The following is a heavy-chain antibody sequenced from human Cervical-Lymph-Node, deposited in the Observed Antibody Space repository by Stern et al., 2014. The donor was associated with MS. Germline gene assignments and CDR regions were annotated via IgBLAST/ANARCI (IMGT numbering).Heavy chain of an antibody. Sequence: VQLVQSGAEVRKPGASVKVSCKTSGYTFTEYYMHWVRQAPGQGLEWMGWINPNSCGTKYAQKFQGWVTMTRDTSIGTVYMELSRLRSDDTAVYYCAREVDCSSTSCLYYYYAMDVWGQGTTVTVS. V-gene: IGHV1-2*04. J-gene: IGHJ6*02. D-gene: IGHD2-2*01. CDR1: GYTFTEYY. CDR2: INPNSCGT. CDR3: AREVDCSSTSCLYYYYAMDV.